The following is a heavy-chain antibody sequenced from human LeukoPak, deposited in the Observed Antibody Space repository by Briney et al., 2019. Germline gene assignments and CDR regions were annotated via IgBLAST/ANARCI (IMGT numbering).Heavy chain of an antibody. Sequence: SETLSLTCTVSGGSISSYYWSWIRQPAGKGLEWIGRIYTSGTTHYNPSLKSRVTMSVDTSKNQFSLKLSSVTAADTAVYYCARHFKGFSGSSPFDYWGQGTLVTVSS. J-gene: IGHJ4*02. CDR1: GGSISSYY. V-gene: IGHV4-4*07. CDR2: IYTSGTT. CDR3: ARHFKGFSGSSPFDY. D-gene: IGHD1-26*01.